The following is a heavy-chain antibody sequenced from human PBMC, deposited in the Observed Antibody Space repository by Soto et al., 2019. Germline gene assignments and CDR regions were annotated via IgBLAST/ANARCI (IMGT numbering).Heavy chain of an antibody. CDR3: ARGRTTVTTEINAFDI. Sequence: QVQLQESGPGLVKPSQTLSLTCTVSGGSISSGGYYWSWISQHPGKGLEWIGYIYYSGSTYYNPSHKSRVTISVDTSKNQFSLKLSSVTAADTAVYYCARGRTTVTTEINAFDIWGQGTMVTVSS. CDR2: IYYSGST. CDR1: GGSISSGGYY. D-gene: IGHD4-17*01. J-gene: IGHJ3*02. V-gene: IGHV4-31*03.